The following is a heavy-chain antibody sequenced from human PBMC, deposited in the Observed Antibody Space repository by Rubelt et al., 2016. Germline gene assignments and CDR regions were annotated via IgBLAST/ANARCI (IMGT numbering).Heavy chain of an antibody. J-gene: IGHJ4*02. D-gene: IGHD3-22*01. CDR3: AKDVSADYDSSGYDY. Sequence: GLEWVSSISSSSSYIYYADSVKGRFTISRDNAKNSLYLQMNSLRAEDTAVYYCAKDVSADYDSSGYDYWGQGTLVTVSS. V-gene: IGHV3-21*04. CDR2: ISSSSSYI.